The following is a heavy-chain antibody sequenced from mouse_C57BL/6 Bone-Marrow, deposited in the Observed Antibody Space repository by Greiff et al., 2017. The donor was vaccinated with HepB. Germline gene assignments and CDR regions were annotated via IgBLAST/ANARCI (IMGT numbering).Heavy chain of an antibody. CDR2: INSDGGST. Sequence: EVKLMESGGGLVQPGESLKLSCESNDYEFPSHYMSWVRKTPEKRLELVAAINSDGGSTYYPDTLKRRFSISRVNTKKTPYLQMSSLRSEDTALYYCERHYCGGNHYAMDYWGQGTSVTVSS. CDR1: DYEFPSHY. CDR3: ERHYCGGNHYAMDY. J-gene: IGHJ4*01. D-gene: IGHD1-1*01. V-gene: IGHV5-2*01.